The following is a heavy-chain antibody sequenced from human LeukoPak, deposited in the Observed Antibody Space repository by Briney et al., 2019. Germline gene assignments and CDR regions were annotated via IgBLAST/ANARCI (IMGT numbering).Heavy chain of an antibody. CDR3: ARAPTTSIAAAGTVFDY. D-gene: IGHD6-13*01. Sequence: ASVKVSCKAAGYTFTGYYMHWVRQARGQGLEWMGWINPNSGGTNYAQKFQGRVTMTRDTSISTAYMELSRLRSDDTAVYYCARAPTTSIAAAGTVFDYWGQGTLVTVSS. CDR1: GYTFTGYY. V-gene: IGHV1-2*02. J-gene: IGHJ4*02. CDR2: INPNSGGT.